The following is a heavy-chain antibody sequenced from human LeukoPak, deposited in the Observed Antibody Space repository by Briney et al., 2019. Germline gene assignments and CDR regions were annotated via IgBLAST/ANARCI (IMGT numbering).Heavy chain of an antibody. D-gene: IGHD2-21*01. CDR1: GFTFSSYA. J-gene: IGHJ4*02. CDR2: ISGSGGSA. V-gene: IGHV3-23*01. Sequence: GALRLSCAASGFTFSSYAMSWVRQAPGKGLEWGSAISGSGGSAYYADSVKGRFTVSRDNAQNSLYLHMKSLRDEDTAVYYCATGRYCRDDTCHERVDYWGQGTLVTVSS. CDR3: ATGRYCRDDTCHERVDY.